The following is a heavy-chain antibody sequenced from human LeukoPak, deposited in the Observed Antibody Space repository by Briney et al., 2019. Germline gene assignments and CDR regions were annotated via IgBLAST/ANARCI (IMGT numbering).Heavy chain of an antibody. CDR1: GDSMTSSNHY. CDR2: IYYGGST. J-gene: IGHJ6*02. V-gene: IGHV4-39*01. D-gene: IGHD2-15*01. CDR3: ARRSHCTGDSCYPV. Sequence: LSETLSLTCTVSGDSMTSSNHYWVWIRQPPGKGLEWIGSIYYGGSTYYNPSLKSRVTISQDTSKNQFSLKVNTVTAADTAVYHCARRSHCTGDSCYPVWGQGTTVTASS.